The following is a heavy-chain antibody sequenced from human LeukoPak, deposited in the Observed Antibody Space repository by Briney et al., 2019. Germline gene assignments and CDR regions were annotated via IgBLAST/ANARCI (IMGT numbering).Heavy chain of an antibody. V-gene: IGHV3-33*01. CDR1: GFTFSSYG. J-gene: IGHJ6*02. D-gene: IGHD6-13*01. CDR2: MWYDGSNK. Sequence: PGRSLRLSCAASGFTFSSYGMHWVRQAPGKGLEWVAVMWYDGSNKYYADSVKGRFTISRDNSKNTLYLQMNSLRAEDTAVYYCARAAAEGRAGMDVWGQGTTVTVSS. CDR3: ARAAAEGRAGMDV.